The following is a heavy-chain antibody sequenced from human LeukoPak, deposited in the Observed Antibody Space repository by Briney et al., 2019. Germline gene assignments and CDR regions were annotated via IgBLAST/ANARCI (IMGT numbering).Heavy chain of an antibody. Sequence: PETLSLTCTVSGGSVSSYYWSWIRQPPGKGLEWIGYIYYSGSTNYNPSLKSRVTISVDTSKNQFSLKLSSVTAADTAVYYCARARGARITMIVVVDYFDYWGQGTLVTVSS. J-gene: IGHJ4*02. D-gene: IGHD3-22*01. CDR1: GGSVSSYY. V-gene: IGHV4-59*02. CDR2: IYYSGST. CDR3: ARARGARITMIVVVDYFDY.